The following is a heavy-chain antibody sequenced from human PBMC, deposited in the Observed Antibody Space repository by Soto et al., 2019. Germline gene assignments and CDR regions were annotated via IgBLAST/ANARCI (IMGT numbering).Heavy chain of an antibody. D-gene: IGHD6-13*01. CDR1: GXXXXXXX. J-gene: IGHJ3*02. V-gene: IGHV1-18*01. CDR3: ARVLGYSSSWWRHGAFDI. Sequence: GKKPGASVKVXXKASGXXXXXXXLSWVRQAPXXXXXXXXXASSYSGNTYYLQKLQGRVSMTTDTATSTAYMELRSLTSDDTAVYYCARVLGYSSSWWRHGAFDICGQGTLVTVSS. CDR2: ASSYSGNT.